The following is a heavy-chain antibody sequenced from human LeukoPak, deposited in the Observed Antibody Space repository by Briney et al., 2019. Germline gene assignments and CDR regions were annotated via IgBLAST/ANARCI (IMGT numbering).Heavy chain of an antibody. CDR1: GVSITSGSYY. D-gene: IGHD3-16*01. CDR2: VHSSGDI. J-gene: IGHJ4*02. Sequence: SETLSPTCSASGVSITSGSYYWGWIRQSAGKGLEWIGRVHSSGDIYHNAAFRSRAAVSGDASKNQFSLQLNSVTAADTAVYYCARGASPKDAVFFDYWGQGALIIVSS. CDR3: ARGASPKDAVFFDY. V-gene: IGHV4-61*02.